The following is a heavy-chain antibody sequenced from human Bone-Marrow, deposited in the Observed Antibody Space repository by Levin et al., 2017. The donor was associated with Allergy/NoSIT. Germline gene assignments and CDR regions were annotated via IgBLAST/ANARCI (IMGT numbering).Heavy chain of an antibody. V-gene: IGHV1-2*04. Sequence: PGESLKISCKASGYTFTGYYMHWVRQAPGQGLEWMGWINPNSGGTNYAQKFQGWVTMTRDTSISTAYMELSRLRSDDTAVYYCATSTTTVNQFDYWGQGTLVTVSS. D-gene: IGHD4-17*01. CDR3: ATSTTTVNQFDY. CDR1: GYTFTGYY. J-gene: IGHJ4*02. CDR2: INPNSGGT.